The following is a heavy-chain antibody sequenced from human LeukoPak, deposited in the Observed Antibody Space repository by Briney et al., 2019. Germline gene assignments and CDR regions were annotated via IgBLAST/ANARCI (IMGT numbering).Heavy chain of an antibody. Sequence: PSETLSLTCSVSGGSISSYYWSWIRQPPGKGLEWIGYIYDSGSTNFKSPLKSRVTMSGDTSKNQFSLKLSSVTAADTAVYYCASGGRQLPYNYWGQGTLVTVSS. CDR2: IYDSGST. CDR1: GGSISSYY. D-gene: IGHD6-6*01. V-gene: IGHV4-59*12. J-gene: IGHJ4*02. CDR3: ASGGRQLPYNY.